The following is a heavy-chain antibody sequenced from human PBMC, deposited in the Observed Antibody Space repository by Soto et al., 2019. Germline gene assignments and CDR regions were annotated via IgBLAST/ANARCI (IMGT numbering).Heavy chain of an antibody. J-gene: IGHJ4*02. Sequence: PSEALSVTCPFSGCSISRGGYYWSWIRQHPGKGLEWIGYIYYSGSTYYNPSLKSRVTISVDTSKNQFSLKLSSVTAADTAVYYCARASGWFGELLSYFDYWGQGTLVTVSS. D-gene: IGHD3-10*01. CDR3: ARASGWFGELLSYFDY. CDR2: IYYSGST. CDR1: GCSISRGGYY. V-gene: IGHV4-31*03.